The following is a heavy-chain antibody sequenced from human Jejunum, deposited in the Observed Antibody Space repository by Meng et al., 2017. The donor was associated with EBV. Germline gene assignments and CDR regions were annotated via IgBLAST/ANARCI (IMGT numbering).Heavy chain of an antibody. Sequence: QVQLVEPGGGVVQPGRSLRLSCAASGFTFSGHAMQWVRQAPGKGLKWVALISNDGNNKYYADSVKGRFTISRDNSKNTLYLQMNSLRVDDTALYYCTREWGADYWGQGTLVTVSS. CDR1: GFTFSGHA. CDR3: TREWGADY. V-gene: IGHV3-30-3*01. D-gene: IGHD3-16*01. CDR2: ISNDGNNK. J-gene: IGHJ4*02.